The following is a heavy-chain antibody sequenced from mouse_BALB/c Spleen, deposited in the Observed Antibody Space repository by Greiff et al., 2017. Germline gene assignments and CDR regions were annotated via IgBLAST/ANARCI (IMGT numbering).Heavy chain of an antibody. CDR1: GFTFSSFG. CDR2: ISSGSSTI. J-gene: IGHJ3*01. CDR3: ARVYYDYDEGFAY. Sequence: DVMLVESGGGLVQPGGSRKLSCAASGFTFSSFGMHWVRQAPEKGLEWVAYISSGSSTIYYADTVKGRFTISRDNPKNTLFLQMTSLRSEDTAMYYCARVYYDYDEGFAYWGQGTLVTVSA. D-gene: IGHD2-4*01. V-gene: IGHV5-17*02.